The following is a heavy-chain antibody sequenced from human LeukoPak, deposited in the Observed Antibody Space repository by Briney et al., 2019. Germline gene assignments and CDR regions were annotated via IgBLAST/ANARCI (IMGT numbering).Heavy chain of an antibody. D-gene: IGHD7-27*01. CDR1: GFTFSSYA. J-gene: IGHJ4*02. CDR2: ISGSGGST. Sequence: GGSLRLSCAASGFTFSSYAMSWVRQAPGKGLEWASAISGSGGSTYYADSVKGRFTISRDNSKNTLYLQMNSLRAEDTAVYYCAKDHWGSGQFDYWGQGTLVTVSS. V-gene: IGHV3-23*01. CDR3: AKDHWGSGQFDY.